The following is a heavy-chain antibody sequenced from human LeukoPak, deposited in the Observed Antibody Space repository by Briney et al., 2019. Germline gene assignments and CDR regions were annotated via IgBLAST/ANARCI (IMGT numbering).Heavy chain of an antibody. J-gene: IGHJ4*02. CDR1: GVSFSGYY. CDR3: ARDHITMVRGVIRDY. V-gene: IGHV4-34*01. CDR2: INHSGST. D-gene: IGHD3-10*01. Sequence: PSETLTLTCAAYGVSFSGYYLSWLRQPPGKGLEWVGEINHSGSTNYYPSLKSRVTIAVDTSKHQYSLKLSAVTAADTAVYYCARDHITMVRGVIRDYWGQGTLVTVSS.